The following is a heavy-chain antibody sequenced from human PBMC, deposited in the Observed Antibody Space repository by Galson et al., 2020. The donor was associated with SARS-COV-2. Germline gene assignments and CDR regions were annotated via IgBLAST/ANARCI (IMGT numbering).Heavy chain of an antibody. J-gene: IGHJ4*02. D-gene: IGHD2-2*01. CDR1: GYTLTELS. V-gene: IGHV1-24*01. CDR2: FDPEDGET. CDR3: ATPPAGPTAGYYFDY. Sequence: ASVKVSCKVSGYTLTELSMHWVRQAPGKGLEWMGGFDPEDGETIYAQKFQGRVTMTEDTSTDTANMELSSLRSEDTSVYYCATPPAGPTAGYYFDYWGQGTLVTVSS.